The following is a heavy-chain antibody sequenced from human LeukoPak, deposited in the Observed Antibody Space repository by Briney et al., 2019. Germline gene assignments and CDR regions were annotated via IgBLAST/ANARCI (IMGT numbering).Heavy chain of an antibody. J-gene: IGHJ4*02. Sequence: PSETLSLTCTVSGGSISGYYWTWIRQPPGKRPEWIGFIHRSGSSSYNPSLKSRVTISVDTSKNQFSLKLRSVTAADTAVYYCARDTSSGIDYWGQGTLVTVSS. CDR1: GGSISGYY. CDR3: ARDTSSGIDY. D-gene: IGHD1-26*01. V-gene: IGHV4-59*01. CDR2: IHRSGSS.